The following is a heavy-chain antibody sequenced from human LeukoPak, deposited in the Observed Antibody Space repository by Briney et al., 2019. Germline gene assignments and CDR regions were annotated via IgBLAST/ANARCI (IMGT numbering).Heavy chain of an antibody. J-gene: IGHJ4*02. Sequence: PGGSLRLSCAASGFTFSSYSMNWVRQAPGKGLEWVSSISSSSSYIYYADSVKGRFTISRDNAKNSLYLQMNSLRAEDTAVYYCARDYPDYYDSSGFDYWGQGTLVTVSS. CDR1: GFTFSSYS. D-gene: IGHD3-22*01. V-gene: IGHV3-21*01. CDR2: ISSSSSYI. CDR3: ARDYPDYYDSSGFDY.